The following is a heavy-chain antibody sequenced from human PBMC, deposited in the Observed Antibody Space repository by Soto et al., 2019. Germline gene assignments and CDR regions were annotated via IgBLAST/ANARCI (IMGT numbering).Heavy chain of an antibody. V-gene: IGHV3-23*01. CDR3: TRAGYGIRFGYYYGMDV. J-gene: IGHJ6*02. CDR2: ITDTGGDT. D-gene: IGHD3-3*01. CDR1: GIPFGSRA. Sequence: PGGSLRLSCVASGIPFGSRAMSWVRQAPGEGLEWVSTITDTGGDTKYADSVRGRFTMSRDNSKKTLYLQMNSLKTEDTAVYYCTRAGYGIRFGYYYGMDVWGQGTTVTVSS.